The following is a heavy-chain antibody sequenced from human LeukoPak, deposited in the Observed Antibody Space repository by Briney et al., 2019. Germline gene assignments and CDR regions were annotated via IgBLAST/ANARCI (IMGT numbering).Heavy chain of an antibody. V-gene: IGHV3-53*01. CDR1: GFSVSSNY. D-gene: IGHD3-22*01. Sequence: PGGSLRLSCAASGFSVSSNYVSWVRQAPGKGLEWVSVIYSGGTTYYADSIKGRFTISRGNSKNTLYLQMNSLRAEDTAVYYCAGRYDSSGYPLHWGQGTLVTVSS. CDR3: AGRYDSSGYPLH. CDR2: IYSGGTT. J-gene: IGHJ4*02.